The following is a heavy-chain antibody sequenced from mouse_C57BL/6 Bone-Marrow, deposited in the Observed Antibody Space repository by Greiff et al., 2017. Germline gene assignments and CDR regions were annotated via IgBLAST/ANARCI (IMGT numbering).Heavy chain of an antibody. V-gene: IGHV1-69*01. CDR2: IDPSDSYT. J-gene: IGHJ1*03. CDR3: ARNDYDSYWYFDV. Sequence: QVQLQQPGAELVMPGASVKLSCKASGYTFTSYWMHWVKQRPGQGLEWIGEIDPSDSYTNSNQKFKGKSTLTVDKSSSTAYMQLSSLTSEDSAVYYCARNDYDSYWYFDVWGTGTTVTVSS. D-gene: IGHD2-4*01. CDR1: GYTFTSYW.